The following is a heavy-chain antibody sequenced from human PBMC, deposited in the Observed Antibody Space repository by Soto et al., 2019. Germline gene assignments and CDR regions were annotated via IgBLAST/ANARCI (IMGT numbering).Heavy chain of an antibody. CDR3: ARSVGYYYYGMDV. CDR2: IYYSGST. D-gene: IGHD1-26*01. V-gene: IGHV4-30-4*01. J-gene: IGHJ6*02. Sequence: QVHLEESGPGLVKPSQTLSLTCTVLGDPITSGDYYWNWIRQPPGRGLEWIGYIYYSGSTYYKLSLHTRLTMSGDTAKNQFSLRLSSVIAADTAVYYCARSVGYYYYGMDVWGQGTRVIVSS. CDR1: GDPITSGDYY.